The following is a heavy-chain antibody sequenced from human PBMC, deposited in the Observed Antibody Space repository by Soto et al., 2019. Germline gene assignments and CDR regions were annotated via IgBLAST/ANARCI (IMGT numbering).Heavy chain of an antibody. V-gene: IGHV3-30*03. CDR3: ATIGTYCSSTSCYSAY. CDR2: ISYDGSNK. D-gene: IGHD2-2*01. CDR1: GFTFSSYG. J-gene: IGHJ4*02. Sequence: GGSLRLSCAASGFTFSSYGMHWVRQAPGKGLEWVAVISYDGSNKYYADSVKGRFTISRDNSKNTLYLQMNSLRAEDTAVYYCATIGTYCSSTSCYSAYWGQGTLVTVSS.